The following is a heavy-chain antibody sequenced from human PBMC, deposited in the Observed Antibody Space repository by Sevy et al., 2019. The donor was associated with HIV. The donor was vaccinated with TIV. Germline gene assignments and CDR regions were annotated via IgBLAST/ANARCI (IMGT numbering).Heavy chain of an antibody. CDR2: ISGSGGST. D-gene: IGHD3-9*01. V-gene: IGHV3-23*01. CDR3: AGDPYYDILTGYYRTEGEDIEYFQH. Sequence: GGSLRLSCAASGFTFSSYAMSWVRQAPGKGLEWVSDISGSGGSTYYADSVKGRFTISRDNSKNTLYLQMNSLRAEDTAVYYCAGDPYYDILTGYYRTEGEDIEYFQHWGQGTLVTVSS. J-gene: IGHJ1*01. CDR1: GFTFSSYA.